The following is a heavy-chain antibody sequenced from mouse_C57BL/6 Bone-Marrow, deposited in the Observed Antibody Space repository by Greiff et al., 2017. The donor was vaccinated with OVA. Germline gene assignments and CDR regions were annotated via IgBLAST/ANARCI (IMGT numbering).Heavy chain of an antibody. CDR1: GYTFTSYG. CDR2: IYPRSGNT. Sequence: QVQLQQSGAELAKPGASVKLSCKASGYTFTSYGISWVKQSTGQGLEWIGEIYPRSGNTYYNEKFKGKATLTADKSSSTAYMELRSLTSEDSAVYCCARGGVVAPYWYFDVWGTGTTVTVSS. CDR3: ARGGVVAPYWYFDV. V-gene: IGHV1-81*01. J-gene: IGHJ1*03. D-gene: IGHD1-1*01.